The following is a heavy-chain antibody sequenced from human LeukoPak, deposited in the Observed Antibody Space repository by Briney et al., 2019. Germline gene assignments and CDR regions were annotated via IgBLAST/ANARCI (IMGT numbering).Heavy chain of an antibody. CDR2: IKRKTNGGTT. D-gene: IGHD2-21*01. CDR1: GFILSNAW. Sequence: PGRSLTLSCTGSGFILSNAWMHWVRQAPGKGLEWVGRIKRKTNGGTTDYAAPVKGRFTISRDDAKNTLFLQMNSLQIEDTGVYYCATDEVKDWGQGTLVTVSS. V-gene: IGHV3-15*01. J-gene: IGHJ4*02. CDR3: ATDEVKD.